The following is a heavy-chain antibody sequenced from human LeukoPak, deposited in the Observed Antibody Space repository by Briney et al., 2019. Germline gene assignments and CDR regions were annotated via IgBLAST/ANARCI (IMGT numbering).Heavy chain of an antibody. Sequence: SETLSLTCTVSGGSIRSGDFYWSWIRQPPGKGLEWIGYIYYSGNTYYNPSLKSRVIISVDTSKNQFSLKVNSVTAADTAVYYCARDARFSGTPPFGMDVWGQGTTVTVSS. CDR1: GGSIRSGDFY. D-gene: IGHD6-25*01. J-gene: IGHJ6*02. CDR3: ARDARFSGTPPFGMDV. V-gene: IGHV4-30-4*01. CDR2: IYYSGNT.